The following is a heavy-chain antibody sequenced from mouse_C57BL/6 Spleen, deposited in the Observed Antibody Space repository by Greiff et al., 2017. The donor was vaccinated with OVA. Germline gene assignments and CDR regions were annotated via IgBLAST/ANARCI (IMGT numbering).Heavy chain of an antibody. CDR1: GYTFTSYW. V-gene: IGHV1-64*01. Sequence: QVQLKQPGAELVKPGASVKLSCKASGYTFTSYWMHWVKQRPGQGLEWIGMIHPNSGSTNYNEKFKSKATLTVDKSSSTAYMQLSSLTSEDSAVYYCARFPDGYYAMDYWGQGTSVTVSS. D-gene: IGHD2-3*01. J-gene: IGHJ4*01. CDR2: IHPNSGST. CDR3: ARFPDGYYAMDY.